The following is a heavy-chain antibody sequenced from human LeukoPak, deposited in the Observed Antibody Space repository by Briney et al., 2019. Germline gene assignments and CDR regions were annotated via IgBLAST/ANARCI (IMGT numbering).Heavy chain of an antibody. CDR1: GFTFSSYS. J-gene: IGHJ4*02. Sequence: GGSLRLSCAASGFTFSSYSMNWVRPAPGKRLEYFLYISSTSSTMYYADTVKGRFTISRENANTSLYQQMNSLRAEDKAVYYCARGEGLRYFDWLLTPFDYWGQGTLVTVSS. CDR2: ISSTSSTM. D-gene: IGHD3-9*01. CDR3: ARGEGLRYFDWLLTPFDY. V-gene: IGHV3-48*04.